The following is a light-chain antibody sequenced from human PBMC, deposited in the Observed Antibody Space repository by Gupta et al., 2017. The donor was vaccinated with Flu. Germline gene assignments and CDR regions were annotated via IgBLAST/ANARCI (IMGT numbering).Light chain of an antibody. V-gene: IGLV2-14*01. CDR1: NSDVGDYNY. J-gene: IGLJ2*01. CDR2: EVN. CDR3: SSYTAISPHVI. Sequence: QSALTQPASVSGSPGQTITISCTGANSDVGDYNYVSWYQQYPPKAPKLLIYEVNTRPSGVSSRFSGSKSGNTASLTISDLQTEDAADYYCSSYTAISPHVIFGGGTKVTVL.